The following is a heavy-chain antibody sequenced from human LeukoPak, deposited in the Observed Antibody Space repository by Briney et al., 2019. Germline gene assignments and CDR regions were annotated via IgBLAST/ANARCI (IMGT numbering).Heavy chain of an antibody. CDR2: IKEDGSEK. CDR3: TTHMTLYCSSTSCYTVDFYYYYYMDV. D-gene: IGHD2-2*02. J-gene: IGHJ6*03. V-gene: IGHV3-7*01. CDR1: GFTFSTYW. Sequence: GGSLRLSCAASGFTFSTYWMSWVRQAPGKGLEWVGNIKEDGSEKYYVDSVKGRFTISRDNAKNLLYLQMNSLRAEDTAVYYCTTHMTLYCSSTSCYTVDFYYYYYMDVWGKGTTVTVSS.